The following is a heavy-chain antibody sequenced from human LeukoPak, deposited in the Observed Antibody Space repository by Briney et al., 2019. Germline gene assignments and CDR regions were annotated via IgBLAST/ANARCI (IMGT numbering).Heavy chain of an antibody. CDR1: GGSTRSRNDY. CDR2: IYYSGST. J-gene: IGHJ1*01. V-gene: IGHV4-39*07. CDR3: ARVSGEGIVVAPND. D-gene: IGHD3-22*01. Sequence: PSETLSLTCTVSGGSTRSRNDYWGWIRQPPGKGLEWIGSIYYSGSTYYNPSLKSRVTLSVDTSKNQFSLKLSSVTAADTAVYYCARVSGEGIVVAPNDWGQGTLVTVSS.